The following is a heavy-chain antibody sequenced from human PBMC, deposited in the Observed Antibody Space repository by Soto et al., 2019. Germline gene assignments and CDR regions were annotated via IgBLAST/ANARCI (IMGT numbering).Heavy chain of an antibody. D-gene: IGHD6-13*01. V-gene: IGHV3-21*01. CDR1: GFTFSSYS. J-gene: IGHJ6*02. CDR3: ARGGYSSSWYVLYYYGMDV. CDR2: ISSSSSYI. Sequence: EVQMVESGGGLVKPGGSLRLSCAASGFTFSSYSMNWVRQAPGKGLEWVSSISSSSSYIYYADSVKGRFTISRDNAKNSLYLQMNSLRAEDTAVYYGARGGYSSSWYVLYYYGMDVWGQGTTGTGSS.